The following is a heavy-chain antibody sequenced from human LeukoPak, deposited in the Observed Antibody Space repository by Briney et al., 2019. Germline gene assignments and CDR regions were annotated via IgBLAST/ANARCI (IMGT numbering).Heavy chain of an antibody. Sequence: ASVKVSCKASGYTFTGYYMHWVRPAPGQGLEWMGWINPNSGGTNYAQKVQGRVTMTRDTSISTAYMELSRLRSDDTAVYYCARGGDLSYYYHYYMDGWGKGTTVTVSS. CDR3: ARGGDLSYYYHYYMDG. V-gene: IGHV1-2*02. CDR1: GYTFTGYY. J-gene: IGHJ6*03. CDR2: INPNSGGT. D-gene: IGHD2-21*02.